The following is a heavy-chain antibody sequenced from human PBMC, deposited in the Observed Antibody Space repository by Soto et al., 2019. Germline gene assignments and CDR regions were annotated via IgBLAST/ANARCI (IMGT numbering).Heavy chain of an antibody. CDR3: ASHSDTVVRGGGALYGMDV. CDR1: GGTFSSYA. CDR2: IIPIFGTA. V-gene: IGHV1-69*06. Sequence: SVKVSCKASGGTFSSYAISWVRQAPGQGLEWTGGIIPIFGTANYAQKFQGRVTITAYKSTSTAYMELSSLRSEDTAAYYCASHSDTVVRGGGALYGMDVRGQGTTVTVSS. D-gene: IGHD3-10*01. J-gene: IGHJ6*02.